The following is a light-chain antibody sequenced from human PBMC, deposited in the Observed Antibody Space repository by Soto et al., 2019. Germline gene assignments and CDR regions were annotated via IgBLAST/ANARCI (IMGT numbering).Light chain of an antibody. CDR3: CSYESTNTLV. CDR1: SSDVGTYNL. Sequence: QSVLTQPAAVSGSPGQSITISCTGTSSDVGTYNLVSWFQQHPGKAPKLIIYEGSKRPSGVSNRFSGSKSGNTASLTISGLQAEDEADYYCCSYESTNTLVLGGGTKLTVL. J-gene: IGLJ2*01. V-gene: IGLV2-23*01. CDR2: EGS.